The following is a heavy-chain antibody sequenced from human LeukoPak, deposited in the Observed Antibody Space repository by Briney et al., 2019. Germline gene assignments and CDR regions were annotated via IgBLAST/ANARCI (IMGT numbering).Heavy chain of an antibody. Sequence: SETLSLTCTVSGGSVNSYYLSWIRQPPGKGLEWIGYIYYSGSTNYNPSLKSRVTISVDTSKNQFSLKLTSVTAADTAVYYCGRHEGYSSGRRWFDPWGQGTPVTVSS. CDR1: GGSVNSYY. J-gene: IGHJ5*02. V-gene: IGHV4-59*08. CDR3: GRHEGYSSGRRWFDP. CDR2: IYYSGST. D-gene: IGHD6-19*01.